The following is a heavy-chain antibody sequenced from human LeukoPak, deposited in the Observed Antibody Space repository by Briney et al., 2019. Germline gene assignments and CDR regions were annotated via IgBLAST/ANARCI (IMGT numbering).Heavy chain of an antibody. CDR3: AKYPYDFWSGYYWAY. Sequence: GGSLRLSCAASGFTFSGYAMSWVRQAPGKGLEWVSAISGSGGSTYYADSVKGRFTISRDNSKNTLYLQMNSLRAEDTAVYYCAKYPYDFWSGYYWAYWGQGTLVTVSS. J-gene: IGHJ4*02. V-gene: IGHV3-23*01. D-gene: IGHD3-3*01. CDR1: GFTFSGYA. CDR2: ISGSGGST.